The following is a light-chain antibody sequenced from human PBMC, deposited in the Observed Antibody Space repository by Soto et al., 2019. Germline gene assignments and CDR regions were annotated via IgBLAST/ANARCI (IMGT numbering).Light chain of an antibody. J-gene: IGKJ1*01. CDR1: QSVSNNY. Sequence: EILLTQSPGTLSLSPGERATLSCRASQSVSNNYLAWYQQKPGQAPRLLIYGASNRATGIPGRFSGSGSGTDFTLTISRLEPEDFAVYYCQQYGSSGTFGQGTKVDI. CDR2: GAS. V-gene: IGKV3-20*01. CDR3: QQYGSSGT.